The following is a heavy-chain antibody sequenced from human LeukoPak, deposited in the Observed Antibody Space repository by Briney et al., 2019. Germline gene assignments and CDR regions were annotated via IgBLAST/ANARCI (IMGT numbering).Heavy chain of an antibody. J-gene: IGHJ4*02. Sequence: GGSLRLSCAASGLTFSRYAMSWVRQAPGKGLEWVAVISDDGSNKYYGDSVKGRFTISRDNSKNTVYLQMNSLRAEDTAVYYCAKDRYSSGWYSDFDYWGQGTLVTVSS. CDR2: ISDDGSNK. D-gene: IGHD6-19*01. CDR1: GLTFSRYA. V-gene: IGHV3-30*18. CDR3: AKDRYSSGWYSDFDY.